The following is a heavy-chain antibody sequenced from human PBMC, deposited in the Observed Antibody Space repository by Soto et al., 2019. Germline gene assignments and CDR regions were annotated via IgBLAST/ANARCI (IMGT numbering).Heavy chain of an antibody. CDR3: ARDRGYESSLGLYY. CDR2: IYYSGST. Sequence: PSETLSLTSTVSGGSISSGGYYWSWIRQHPGKGLEWIGYIYYSGSTYYNPSLKSRVTISVDTSKKQFSLKLSSVTAADTAVYFCARDRGYESSLGLYYWGQGTLVTVSS. V-gene: IGHV4-31*03. D-gene: IGHD3-22*01. CDR1: GGSISSGGYY. J-gene: IGHJ4*02.